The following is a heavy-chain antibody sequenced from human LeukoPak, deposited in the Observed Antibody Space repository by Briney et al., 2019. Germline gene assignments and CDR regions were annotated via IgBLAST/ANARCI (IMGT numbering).Heavy chain of an antibody. CDR1: GGSISSYY. CDR2: IYYSGST. CDR3: ARVYCSGGSCYGYFDY. J-gene: IGHJ4*02. D-gene: IGHD2-15*01. Sequence: PSETLSLTCTVSGGSISSYYWSWIRQPPGKGLEWIGYIYYSGSTNYNPSLKSRVTISVDTSKNQFPLKLSSVTAADTAVYCCARVYCSGGSCYGYFDYWGQGTLVTVSS. V-gene: IGHV4-59*01.